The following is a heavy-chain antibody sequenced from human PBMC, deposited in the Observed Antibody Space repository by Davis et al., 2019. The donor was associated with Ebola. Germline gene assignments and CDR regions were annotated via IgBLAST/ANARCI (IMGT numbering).Heavy chain of an antibody. J-gene: IGHJ6*04. CDR1: GFTFSSYG. Sequence: PGGSLRLSCAASGFTFSSYGMHWVRQAPGKGLEWVAVIWYDGSNKYYADSVKGRFTISRDNSKNTLYLQMNSLRAEDTAVYYCARNPLNRYYYDSSGYYPPYYYGMDVWGKGTTVTVSS. V-gene: IGHV3-33*01. CDR2: IWYDGSNK. D-gene: IGHD3-22*01. CDR3: ARNPLNRYYYDSSGYYPPYYYGMDV.